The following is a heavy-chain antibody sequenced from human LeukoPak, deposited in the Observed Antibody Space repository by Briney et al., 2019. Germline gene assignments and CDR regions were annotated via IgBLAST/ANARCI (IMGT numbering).Heavy chain of an antibody. Sequence: PSQTLSLTCTVSGGSISSGSYYWSWIRQPAGKGLEWIGRIYTSGSTNYNPSLKSRVTISVARSKNQFSLKLSSVTAADTAVYYCARATTVTPGDFDYWGQGTLVTVSS. V-gene: IGHV4-61*02. D-gene: IGHD4-11*01. CDR1: GGSISSGSYY. J-gene: IGHJ4*02. CDR2: IYTSGST. CDR3: ARATTVTPGDFDY.